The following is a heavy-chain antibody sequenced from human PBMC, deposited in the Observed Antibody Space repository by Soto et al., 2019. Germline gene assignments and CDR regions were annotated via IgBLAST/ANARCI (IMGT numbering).Heavy chain of an antibody. CDR1: GGSFSGYY. CDR2: INHSGST. CDR3: AREVSGYFDH. V-gene: IGHV4-34*01. Sequence: PSETLSLTCAVYGGSFSGYYWSWIRQSPGKGLEWIGEINHSGSTNYNPSLKSRVTISIDTSKNQFSLQLTSVTAADTTVYYCAREVSGYFDHWGQGALVTVSS. J-gene: IGHJ4*02. D-gene: IGHD3-10*01.